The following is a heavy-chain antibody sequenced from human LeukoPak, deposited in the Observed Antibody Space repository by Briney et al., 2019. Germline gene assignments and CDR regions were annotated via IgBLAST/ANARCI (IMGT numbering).Heavy chain of an antibody. CDR1: GGTFSSYA. D-gene: IGHD6-19*01. Sequence: ASVTVSCKASGGTFSSYAISWVRQAPGQGLEWMGGVIPIFGTANYAQKFQGRVTITADESTSTAYMELSSLRSEDTAVYYCARDRAGSGWEDPFDYWGQGTLVTVSS. J-gene: IGHJ4*02. CDR2: VIPIFGTA. CDR3: ARDRAGSGWEDPFDY. V-gene: IGHV1-69*13.